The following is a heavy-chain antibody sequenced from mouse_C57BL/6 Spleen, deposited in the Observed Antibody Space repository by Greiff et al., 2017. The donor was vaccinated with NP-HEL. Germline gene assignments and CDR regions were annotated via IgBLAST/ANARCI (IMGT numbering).Heavy chain of an antibody. V-gene: IGHV3-6*01. D-gene: IGHD4-1*01. Sequence: DVQLQESGPGLVKPSQSLSLTCSVTGYSITSGYYWNWIRQFPGNKLEWMGYIRYDGSNNYNPSLKNRISITRDTSKNQFFLKLNSVTTEDTATYYCAREAGTGFAYWGQGTLVTVSA. CDR2: IRYDGSN. CDR1: GYSITSGYY. CDR3: AREAGTGFAY. J-gene: IGHJ3*01.